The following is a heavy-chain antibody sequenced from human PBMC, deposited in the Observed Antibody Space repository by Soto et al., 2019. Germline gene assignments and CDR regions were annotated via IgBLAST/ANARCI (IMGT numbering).Heavy chain of an antibody. D-gene: IGHD3-16*01. Sequence: PGGSLRLSCAASGFTFSSYWMSWVRQAPGKGLEWVANIKEDGSERYYVDSVKGRFTISRDNAKNSLYPQMNSLRAEDTAVYYCARDLWGVGVPGPWGQGTLVTVAS. CDR2: IKEDGSER. CDR1: GFTFSSYW. CDR3: ARDLWGVGVPGP. J-gene: IGHJ5*02. V-gene: IGHV3-7*01.